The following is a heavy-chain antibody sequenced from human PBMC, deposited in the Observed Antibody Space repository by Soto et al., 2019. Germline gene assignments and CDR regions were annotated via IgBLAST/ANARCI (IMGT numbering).Heavy chain of an antibody. D-gene: IGHD3-16*01. CDR1: GFTLSNYW. Sequence: VESGGELVRPGGSLRLSCSASGFTLSNYWMHWLRQVPGKGPGWVARMNGEGTSTNYADSVKGRFSISRDTAKNTLYLQMNSPTVEDMALYSCARVHPSRLGAFDVWGQGTLVTVSS. V-gene: IGHV3-74*01. CDR3: ARVHPSRLGAFDV. CDR2: MNGEGTST. J-gene: IGHJ3*01.